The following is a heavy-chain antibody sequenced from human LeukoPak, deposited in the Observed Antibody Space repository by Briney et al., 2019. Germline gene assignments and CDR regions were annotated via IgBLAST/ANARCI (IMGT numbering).Heavy chain of an antibody. J-gene: IGHJ5*02. D-gene: IGHD3-3*01. CDR2: IYYSGSA. V-gene: IGHV4-39*01. CDR1: SGSLSSSSYY. CDR3: ARLYYDFWSGYQKNWFDP. Sequence: PSETLSLTCTVSSGSLSSSSYYWGWIRQPPGRGLEWIGSIYYSGSAYYNPSLKSRVTMSVDTSKNQFSLELSSVTAADTAVYYCARLYYDFWSGYQKNWFDPWGQGTLVTVSS.